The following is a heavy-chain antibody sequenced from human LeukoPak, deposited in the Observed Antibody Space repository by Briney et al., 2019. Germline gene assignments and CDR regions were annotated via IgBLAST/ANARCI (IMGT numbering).Heavy chain of an antibody. D-gene: IGHD1-14*01. J-gene: IGHJ4*02. V-gene: IGHV3-7*01. CDR1: GFTFSGHW. CDR3: TRDRSRAEDD. CDR2: MNQGGSDK. Sequence: GGSLRLSCAASGFTFSGHWMSWVRQAPGKGLEWVANMNQGGSDKYYVDSVKSRFTISRDNANNLLYLQMNSLRGEDTAVYYCTRDRSRAEDDWGQGTLVTVSS.